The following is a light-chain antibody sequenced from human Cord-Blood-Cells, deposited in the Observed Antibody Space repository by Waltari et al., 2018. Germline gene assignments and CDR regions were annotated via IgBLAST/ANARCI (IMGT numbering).Light chain of an antibody. CDR3: QQYDNLPRVP. V-gene: IGKV1-33*01. J-gene: IGKJ4*01. CDR1: QDISY. Sequence: DIQMTQSPSSLSASVGDRVTITCQASQDISYLNWYQQKPGKAPKLLIYDASNLETGVPSRFSGSGSGTDFTFTISSLQPEDIATYYCQQYDNLPRVPFGGGTKVEIK. CDR2: DAS.